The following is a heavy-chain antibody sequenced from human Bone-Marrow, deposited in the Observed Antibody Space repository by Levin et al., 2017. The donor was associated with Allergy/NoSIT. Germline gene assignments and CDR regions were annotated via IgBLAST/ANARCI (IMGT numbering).Heavy chain of an antibody. Sequence: ASVKVSCKASGYTFTSYDINWVRQATGQGLEWMGWMNPNSGNTGYAQKFQGRVTMTRNTSISTAYMELSSLRSEDTAVYYCARGSLITGTTMPIQSYYYYGMDVWGQGTTVTVSS. V-gene: IGHV1-8*01. CDR3: ARGSLITGTTMPIQSYYYYGMDV. D-gene: IGHD1-7*01. J-gene: IGHJ6*02. CDR1: GYTFTSYD. CDR2: MNPNSGNT.